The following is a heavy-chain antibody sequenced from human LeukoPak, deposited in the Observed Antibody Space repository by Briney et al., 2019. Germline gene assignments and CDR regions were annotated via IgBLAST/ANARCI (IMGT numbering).Heavy chain of an antibody. D-gene: IGHD3-10*01. Sequence: GGSLRLSCVASGFSFSNAYLRWVRQAPGKGLEWVGRMKSGTADYAAPVTGRFTISRDDSKDTLYLQMNNLRTEDTAVYYCTTDDYFGSGSYNGYWGEGTLVTVSS. J-gene: IGHJ4*02. CDR2: MKSGTA. CDR3: TTDDYFGSGSYNGY. CDR1: GFSFSNAY. V-gene: IGHV3-15*01.